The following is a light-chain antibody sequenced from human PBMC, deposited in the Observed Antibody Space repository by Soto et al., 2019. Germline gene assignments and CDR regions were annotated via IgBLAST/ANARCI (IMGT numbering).Light chain of an antibody. J-gene: IGKJ5*01. Sequence: DIQMTQSPSSVSASVGDRVTITCRATQGLSGSLAWYQQKPGKAPKLLISVTSRLQSGVPSRFRGSASGTDFTLTSDSLQPEDLATYYCQQGHNWPLTFGQGTRLEIK. CDR2: VTS. CDR3: QQGHNWPLT. V-gene: IGKV1-12*01. CDR1: QGLSGS.